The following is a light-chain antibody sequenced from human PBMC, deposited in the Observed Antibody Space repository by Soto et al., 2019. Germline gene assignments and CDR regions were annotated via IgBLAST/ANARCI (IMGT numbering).Light chain of an antibody. CDR1: QSVSSY. Sequence: EIVMTQSPATLSVSPGERATLSCRASQSVSSYLAWYQQKPGQAPRLLIYGASTRAIGIPARFSGSGSGTEVTLTISSLQSEDFAVYYCQQYNSWPPLTFGGGTKVEIK. CDR2: GAS. J-gene: IGKJ4*01. CDR3: QQYNSWPPLT. V-gene: IGKV3-15*01.